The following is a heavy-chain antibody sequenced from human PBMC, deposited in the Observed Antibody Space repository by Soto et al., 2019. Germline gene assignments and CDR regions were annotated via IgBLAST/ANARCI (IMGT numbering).Heavy chain of an antibody. D-gene: IGHD2-8*01. Sequence: GGSLRLSCAASGFSFSDYGMHWVRQAPGKGLEWVAVIWYDGSNKYYADSVNGRFTISRDNSKNTVFLQMNSLRAEDTAVYYCAREQKDIVLISFDNWGQGSLVTVSS. CDR2: IWYDGSNK. CDR1: GFSFSDYG. CDR3: AREQKDIVLISFDN. V-gene: IGHV3-33*01. J-gene: IGHJ4*02.